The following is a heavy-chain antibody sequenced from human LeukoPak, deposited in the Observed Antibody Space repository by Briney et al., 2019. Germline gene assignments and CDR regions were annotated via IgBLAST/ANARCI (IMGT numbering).Heavy chain of an antibody. CDR2: ISHIGST. V-gene: IGHV4-61*08. CDR3: ARDRISINALDM. CDR1: GGSISTYDHY. D-gene: IGHD1-14*01. Sequence: SETLSLTCTVSGGSISTYDHYWDWLRRPPGKGLEWIGYISHIGSTNYNPSLKSRVTISVDTSKNQFSLKLTSVTAVDTALYYCARDRISINALDMWGQGTMVTVSS. J-gene: IGHJ3*02.